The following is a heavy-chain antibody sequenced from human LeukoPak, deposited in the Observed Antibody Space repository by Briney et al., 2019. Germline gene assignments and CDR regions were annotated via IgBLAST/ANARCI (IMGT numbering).Heavy chain of an antibody. D-gene: IGHD3-9*01. CDR1: GFTFSTYV. J-gene: IGHJ4*02. CDR3: AKGSGYDTDFDY. V-gene: IGHV3-23*01. Sequence: GGSLRLSCATSGFTFSTYVMSWVRQAPGKGLEWVSGISGSGDNTYYADSVKGRFTISRDNSKNTLYLQMNSLRAEDTAVYYCAKGSGYDTDFDYWGQGTLVSVSS. CDR2: ISGSGDNT.